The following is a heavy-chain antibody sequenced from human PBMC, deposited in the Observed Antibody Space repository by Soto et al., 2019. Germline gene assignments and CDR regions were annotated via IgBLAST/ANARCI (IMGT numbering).Heavy chain of an antibody. D-gene: IGHD2-21*01. V-gene: IGHV3-23*01. CDR2: ISAGGGTT. Sequence: EVQLLQSGGGLVQPGGSVRLACSASGFNFNSYAMNWLRQAPGKGPEWLSAISAGGGTTYSADSVKGRFTISRDNSKSMLYLHMKDLRAEDTAVYSWAKAILFTIPRGIPMRETFASWGQGVLVTVSS. CDR3: AKAILFTIPRGIPMRETFAS. J-gene: IGHJ1*01. CDR1: GFNFNSYA.